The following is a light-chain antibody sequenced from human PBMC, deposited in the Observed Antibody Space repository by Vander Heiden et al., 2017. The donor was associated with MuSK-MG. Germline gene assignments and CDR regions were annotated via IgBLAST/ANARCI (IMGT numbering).Light chain of an antibody. V-gene: IGKV3-11*01. CDR1: QDVGTY. J-gene: IGKJ5*01. Sequence: IVLTQSPATLSVSPGERVTLSCRASQDVGTYLAWYQQTPGQPPRLLIYSASNRAPGTPARFSGSGSGTDFTLTISSLEPEDLAVYYCQQRSALPLSITFGQGTRLETK. CDR2: SAS. CDR3: QQRSALPLSIT.